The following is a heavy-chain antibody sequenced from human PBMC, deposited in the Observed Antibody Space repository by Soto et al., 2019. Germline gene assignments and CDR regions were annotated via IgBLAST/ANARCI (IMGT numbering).Heavy chain of an antibody. CDR2: IYYSGST. CDR3: ARDSNHYYYGMDV. V-gene: IGHV4-30-4*01. Sequence: SETLSLTCTVSGGSISSGDYYWSWIRQPPGKGLEWIGYIYYSGSTYYNPSLKSRVTISVDTSKNQFSLKLSSVTAADTAVYYCARDSNHYYYGMDVWGQGTTVTVSS. J-gene: IGHJ6*02. CDR1: GGSISSGDYY.